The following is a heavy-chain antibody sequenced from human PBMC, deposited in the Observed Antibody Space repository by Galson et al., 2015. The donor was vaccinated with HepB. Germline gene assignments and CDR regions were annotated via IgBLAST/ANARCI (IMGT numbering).Heavy chain of an antibody. CDR1: GFTFSGYA. CDR3: ARDLGYSGHGSSGIDY. J-gene: IGHJ4*02. V-gene: IGHV3-30-3*01. D-gene: IGHD5-12*01. Sequence: SLRLSCAASGFTFSGYAMHWVRQAPGKGLEWVSIISNDGSNIYYADSVKGRFTISRDNSKHTLYLQMNSLRPGDTAMYYCARDLGYSGHGSSGIDYWGQGTLVTVSS. CDR2: ISNDGSNI.